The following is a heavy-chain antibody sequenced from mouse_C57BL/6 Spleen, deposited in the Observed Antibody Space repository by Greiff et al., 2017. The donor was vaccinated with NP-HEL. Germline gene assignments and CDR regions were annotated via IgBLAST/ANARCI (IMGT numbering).Heavy chain of an antibody. CDR3: ARGTYDYDNYYAMDY. J-gene: IGHJ4*01. D-gene: IGHD2-4*01. CDR2: IDPSDSET. V-gene: IGHV1-52*01. Sequence: VQLQQSGAELVRPGSSVKLSCKASGYTFTSYWMHWVKQRPIQGLEWIGNIDPSDSETHYNQKFKDKATLTVDKSSSTAYMQLSSLTSEDSAVYYCARGTYDYDNYYAMDYWGQGTSVTVSS. CDR1: GYTFTSYW.